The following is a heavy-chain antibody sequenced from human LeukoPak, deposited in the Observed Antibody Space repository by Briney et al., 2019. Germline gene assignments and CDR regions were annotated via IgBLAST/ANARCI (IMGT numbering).Heavy chain of an antibody. CDR1: GFTFISYS. CDR2: ISSGSATI. J-gene: IGHJ4*02. V-gene: IGHV3-48*02. Sequence: PGGSLRLSCAVSGFTFISYSMNWVRQAPGKGLEWVSYISSGSATIYYADSVKGRFTISRDNAKNSLYLQMNSLRDEDTAVYYCAREVGSWYDYWGQGTLVTVSS. D-gene: IGHD6-13*01. CDR3: AREVGSWYDY.